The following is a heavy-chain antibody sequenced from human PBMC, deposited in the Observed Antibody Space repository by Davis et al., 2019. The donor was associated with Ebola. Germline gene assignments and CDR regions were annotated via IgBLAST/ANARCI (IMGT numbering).Heavy chain of an antibody. CDR1: GYTFTNYG. D-gene: IGHD4-11*01. CDR2: INPHNGNT. V-gene: IGHV1-18*04. J-gene: IGHJ5*02. Sequence: ASVKVSCKASGYTFTNYGITWVRQAPGQGLEWMGWINPHNGNTNYAQNVQGRVIMTSDTATTTAYMELRSLRSDDTAVYYCAIECSTVTTVWFDPWGQGTLVTVSS. CDR3: AIECSTVTTVWFDP.